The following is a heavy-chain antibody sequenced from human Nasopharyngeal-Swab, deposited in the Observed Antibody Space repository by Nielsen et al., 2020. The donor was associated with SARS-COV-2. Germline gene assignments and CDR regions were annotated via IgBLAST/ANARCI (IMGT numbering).Heavy chain of an antibody. CDR2: ISSSSSTI. V-gene: IGHV3-48*04. CDR3: ARGGAGVVPAPVLGLGPYYSYYYMDV. J-gene: IGHJ6*03. D-gene: IGHD2-2*01. Sequence: VRQAPGKGLEWVSYISSSSSTIYYADSVKGRFTISRDNAKNSLYLQMNSLRAEDTAVYYCARGGAGVVPAPVLGLGPYYSYYYMDVWGKGTTVTVSS.